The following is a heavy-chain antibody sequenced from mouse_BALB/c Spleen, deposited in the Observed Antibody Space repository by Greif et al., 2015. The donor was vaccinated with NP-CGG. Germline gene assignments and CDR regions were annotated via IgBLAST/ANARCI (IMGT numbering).Heavy chain of an antibody. D-gene: IGHD2-14*01. J-gene: IGHJ2*01. CDR3: ARVGVLDY. V-gene: IGHV1-31*01. CDR2: INPYNGAT. CDR1: GYSFTGYY. Sequence: VQLKQSGPELVKPGASVKISCKASGYSFTGYYMHWVKQSHVKSLEWIGRINPYNGATSYNQNFKDKASLTVDKSSSTAYMELHSLTSEDSAVYYYARVGVLDYWGQGTTLTVSS.